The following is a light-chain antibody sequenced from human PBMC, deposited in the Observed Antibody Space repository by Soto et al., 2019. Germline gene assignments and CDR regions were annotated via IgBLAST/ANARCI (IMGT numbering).Light chain of an antibody. CDR3: QQYGSSPLT. J-gene: IGKJ4*01. CDR2: GVS. CDR1: QSVTSSY. V-gene: IGKV3-20*01. Sequence: EIVLTQSPGTLSLSPGERATLSCRASQSVTSSYLAWYQQKPGQAPRLLIYGVSSRATGIPNRFSGRVSGTEFTLTISRLEPEDFAVYYCQQYGSSPLTFGGGTKVEIK.